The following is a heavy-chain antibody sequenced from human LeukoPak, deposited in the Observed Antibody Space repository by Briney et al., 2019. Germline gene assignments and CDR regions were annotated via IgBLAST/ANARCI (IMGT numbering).Heavy chain of an antibody. J-gene: IGHJ5*02. Sequence: PGGSLRLSCLASGFTFSNSWMTWVRQAPGKGLEWVANIKQDGSEKYYVDSVKGRFTISRDNAKNSLYLQMNSLRAEDTAVYYCAREGYYDSSGYWSWGQGTLVTVSS. CDR2: IKQDGSEK. CDR3: AREGYYDSSGYWS. CDR1: GFTFSNSW. D-gene: IGHD3-22*01. V-gene: IGHV3-7*01.